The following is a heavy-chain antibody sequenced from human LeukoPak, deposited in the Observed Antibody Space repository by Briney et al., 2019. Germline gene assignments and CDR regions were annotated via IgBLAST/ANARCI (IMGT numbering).Heavy chain of an antibody. CDR3: ARDKPRWLQRTKDWYFDL. V-gene: IGHV4-59*01. CDR1: GFSISSYY. Sequence: SETLSLTCTVSGFSISSYYWSWIRQPPGKGLEWIGYIYYSGSTNYNPSLKSRVTISVDTSKNQFSLKLSSVTAADTAVYYCARDKPRWLQRTKDWYFDLWGRGTLVTVSS. J-gene: IGHJ2*01. CDR2: IYYSGST. D-gene: IGHD5-24*01.